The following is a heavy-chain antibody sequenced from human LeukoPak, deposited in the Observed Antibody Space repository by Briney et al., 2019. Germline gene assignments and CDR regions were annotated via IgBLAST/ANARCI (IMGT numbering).Heavy chain of an antibody. V-gene: IGHV1-46*01. D-gene: IGHD6-19*01. CDR3: QAVAGDYYYYYGMDV. CDR1: GGTFTSYY. J-gene: IGHJ6*02. Sequence: ASVKVSCKASGGTFTSYYMHWVRQAPGQGLEWMGIINPSGGSTSYAQEFQGRVTMTRDTSTSTVYMELSSLRSEDTAVYYCQAVAGDYYYYYGMDVWGQGTTVTVSS. CDR2: INPSGGST.